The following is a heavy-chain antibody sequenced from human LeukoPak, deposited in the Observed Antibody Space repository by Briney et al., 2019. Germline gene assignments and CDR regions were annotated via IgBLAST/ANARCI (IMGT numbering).Heavy chain of an antibody. Sequence: GGSLRLSCAASGFTFSTYAMTWVRQAPGKGLEWVSSISGSGAGKFYAAPVKGRFTTSRDNSKNTLYVQMNSLRAEDTAVYYCAKAAYGDYAGAFDVWGQGTMVIVSS. D-gene: IGHD4-17*01. V-gene: IGHV3-23*01. CDR3: AKAAYGDYAGAFDV. CDR2: ISGSGAGK. CDR1: GFTFSTYA. J-gene: IGHJ3*01.